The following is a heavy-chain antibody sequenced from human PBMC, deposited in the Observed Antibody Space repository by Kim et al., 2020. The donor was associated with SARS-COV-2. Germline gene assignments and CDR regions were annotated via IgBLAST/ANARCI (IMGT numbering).Heavy chain of an antibody. Sequence: YYADSVKGRFTISRDNSKNTLYLQMNSLRAEETAVYYCARSGYSYGVFGYWGQGTLVTVSS. J-gene: IGHJ4*02. CDR3: ARSGYSYGVFGY. V-gene: IGHV3-33*01. D-gene: IGHD5-18*01.